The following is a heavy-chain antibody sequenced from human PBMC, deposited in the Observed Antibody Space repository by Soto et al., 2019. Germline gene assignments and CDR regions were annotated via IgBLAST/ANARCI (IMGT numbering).Heavy chain of an antibody. Sequence: ASVKVSCKASGYTFTRYYINWVRQAPGQGLEWMGVINPSGGSTTYAQKFQGRVTMTRDTSTRTVYMELSSLRSEDTAVYYCARDSDTAMVTTLDYWGQGTLVTVSS. D-gene: IGHD5-18*01. CDR3: ARDSDTAMVTTLDY. V-gene: IGHV1-46*01. J-gene: IGHJ4*02. CDR2: INPSGGST. CDR1: GYTFTRYY.